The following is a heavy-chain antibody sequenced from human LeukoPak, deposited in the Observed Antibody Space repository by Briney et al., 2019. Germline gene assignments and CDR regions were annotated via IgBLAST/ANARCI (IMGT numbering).Heavy chain of an antibody. CDR2: IYYSGST. Sequence: SETLSLTCTVSGGSISSYYWSWIRQPPGKGLEWIGYIYYSGSTNYNPSLKSRVTISVDTSKNQFSLKLSSVTAADTAVYYCARDQGSGYYAPLDYWGQGTLVTVSS. V-gene: IGHV4-59*12. CDR3: ARDQGSGYYAPLDY. CDR1: GGSISSYY. D-gene: IGHD3-22*01. J-gene: IGHJ4*02.